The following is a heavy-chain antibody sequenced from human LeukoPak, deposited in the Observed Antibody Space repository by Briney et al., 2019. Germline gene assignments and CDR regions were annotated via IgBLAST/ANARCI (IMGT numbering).Heavy chain of an antibody. CDR3: ARGPPYIVVVTAIGFFDY. V-gene: IGHV4-34*01. D-gene: IGHD2-21*02. Sequence: SETLSLTCAVHGGAFGGFHWSWIRQPPGKGLEWIGEIDHIGNINYNSSLKSRVTISVATSKTQFSLKLISVTAADTAVYYCARGPPYIVVVTAIGFFDYWGQGTLVTVSS. J-gene: IGHJ4*02. CDR2: IDHIGNI. CDR1: GGAFGGFH.